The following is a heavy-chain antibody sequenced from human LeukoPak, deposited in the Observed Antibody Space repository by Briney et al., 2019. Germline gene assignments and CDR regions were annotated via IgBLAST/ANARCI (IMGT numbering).Heavy chain of an antibody. D-gene: IGHD6-13*01. CDR3: ARETPYSNTWTDFDF. V-gene: IGHV3-11*04. CDR2: ISRSGSTK. J-gene: IGHJ4*02. CDR1: GFTFSDYN. Sequence: PGGSLRLSCAASGFTFSDYNMRWIRQAPGKGLEWVSSISRSGSTKYYADSVKGRFTISRDNAKNSLYLQMSSLRAEDTAVYYCARETPYSNTWTDFDFWGQGTLVTVSS.